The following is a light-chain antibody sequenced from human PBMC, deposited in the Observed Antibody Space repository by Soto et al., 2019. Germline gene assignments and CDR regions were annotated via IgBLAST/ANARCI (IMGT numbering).Light chain of an antibody. CDR1: SGDVGRYDS. Sequence: QSVLTQPASVSGSPGQSLTISCTGTSGDVGRYDSVSWYKHRPGKVPELIIFSDRFSGSKSGNTASLTISGLQAEDEADYYCSSYTTNRTKVFGGGTKVTVL. J-gene: IGLJ2*01. V-gene: IGLV2-14*01. CDR3: SSYTTNRTKV.